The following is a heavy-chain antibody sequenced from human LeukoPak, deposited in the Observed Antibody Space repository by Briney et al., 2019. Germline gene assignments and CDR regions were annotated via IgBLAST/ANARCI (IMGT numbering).Heavy chain of an antibody. CDR1: GYTFTSYD. V-gene: IGHV1-8*03. Sequence: GASVKVSCKASGYTFTSYDINWVRQATGQGLEWMGWMNPNSGNTGYAQKFQGRVTITRNTSISTAYMELSSLRSEDTAVYYCARGERTNTVTPAYWGQGTLVTVSS. CDR2: MNPNSGNT. D-gene: IGHD4-11*01. CDR3: ARGERTNTVTPAY. J-gene: IGHJ4*02.